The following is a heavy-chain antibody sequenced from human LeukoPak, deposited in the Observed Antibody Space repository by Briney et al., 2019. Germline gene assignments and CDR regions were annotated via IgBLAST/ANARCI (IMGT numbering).Heavy chain of an antibody. V-gene: IGHV3-23*01. J-gene: IGHJ4*02. D-gene: IGHD6-19*01. CDR3: AKRAPPNTGWPYYFDH. CDR2: ISDSGGRT. CDR1: GFTFSDYA. Sequence: PGGSLRLSCAASGFTFSDYAMSWVRQAPGKGLEWVSGISDSGGRTNYADSVKGRFTISRDTSKNTLYLQINSLRAEDTAVYYCAKRAPPNTGWPYYFDHWDQGTLVTVSS.